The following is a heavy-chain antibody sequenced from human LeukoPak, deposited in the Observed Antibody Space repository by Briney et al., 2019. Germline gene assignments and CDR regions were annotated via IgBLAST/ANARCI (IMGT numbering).Heavy chain of an antibody. V-gene: IGHV3-53*05. J-gene: IGHJ3*02. D-gene: IGHD3-22*01. CDR2: IYSGGST. CDR3: ARVESDYYDSTTGAFDI. CDR1: GFTLSRTY. Sequence: GGSLRLSCAASGFTLSRTYVSWVRHAPGRGLERGSVIYSGGSTFYADSVKGRFTISRDNSKNTLYLQMNSLRAEDTAVYYCARVESDYYDSTTGAFDIWGQGTMVTVSS.